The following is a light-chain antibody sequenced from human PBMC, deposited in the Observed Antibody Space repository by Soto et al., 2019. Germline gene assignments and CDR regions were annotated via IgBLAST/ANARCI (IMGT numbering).Light chain of an antibody. J-gene: IGKJ1*01. CDR3: QHYDIATRT. CDR2: ATS. Sequence: EIVLTQSPATLSVCRGEEAILSCRASQSVPSDSLAWYQHKPGQAPRLLIYATSKKATGVPARFGGSGTGTDFTLSVNTVQPEDFAVYYCQHYDIATRTFGPGTKLEVK. CDR1: QSVPSDS. V-gene: IGKV3-20*01.